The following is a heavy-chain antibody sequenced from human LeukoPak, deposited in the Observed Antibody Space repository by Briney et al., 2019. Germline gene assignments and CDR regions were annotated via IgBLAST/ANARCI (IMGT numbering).Heavy chain of an antibody. CDR3: ASSGGYYDILTGYSTYWYFDL. D-gene: IGHD3-9*01. V-gene: IGHV1-69*04. J-gene: IGHJ2*01. CDR2: IIPILGIA. CDR1: GGTFSSYA. Sequence: ASVKVSCKASGGTFSSYAISWVRQAPGQGLEWMGRIIPILGIANYAQKFPGRVTITADKSTSTAYLGLSSLRSEDTAVYYCASSGGYYDILTGYSTYWYFDLWGRGTLVTVSS.